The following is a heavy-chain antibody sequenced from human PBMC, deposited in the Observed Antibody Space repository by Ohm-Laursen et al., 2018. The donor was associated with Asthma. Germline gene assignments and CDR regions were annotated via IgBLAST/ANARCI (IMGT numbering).Heavy chain of an antibody. V-gene: IGHV3-33*08. CDR1: GFTFSSYG. J-gene: IGHJ4*02. CDR3: ARDVMEWYLPAFDF. D-gene: IGHD3-3*01. CDR2: IWYDGSNK. Sequence: SLRLSCTASGFTFSSYGMHWVRQAPGKGLEWVAVIWYDGSNKYYADSVKGRFTISRDDSKNTLYLQMNSLRPDDTAVYYCARDVMEWYLPAFDFWGQGTLVTVTS.